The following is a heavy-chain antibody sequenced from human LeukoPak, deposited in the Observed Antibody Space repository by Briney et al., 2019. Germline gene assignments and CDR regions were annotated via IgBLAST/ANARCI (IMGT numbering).Heavy chain of an antibody. CDR1: GFTFSDYY. CDR2: ISISSSII. D-gene: IGHD1-26*01. V-gene: IGHV3-48*02. CDR3: ARAGVGAISRYYYYGMDV. Sequence: GGSLRLSCAASGFTFSDYYMNWVRQAPGKGLEWVSYISISSSIIYYADSVKGRFTISRDNAKNSLSLQMNSLRDEDTAVYYCARAGVGAISRYYYYGMDVWGQGTTVTVSS. J-gene: IGHJ6*02.